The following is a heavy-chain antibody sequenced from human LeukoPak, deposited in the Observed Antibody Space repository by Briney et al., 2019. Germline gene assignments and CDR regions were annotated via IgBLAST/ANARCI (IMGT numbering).Heavy chain of an antibody. J-gene: IGHJ5*02. D-gene: IGHD1-14*01. V-gene: IGHV1-18*01. CDR2: ISTSNGNT. Sequence: ASVKVSCKASGYTFISNDITWVRQAPGQGLEWMGWISTSNGNTDYAQKFQGRVTMTTDTSTSTVYMELRSLRLDDTAVYYCARDPYHRMGPPLDLWGQGTLVTVSS. CDR3: ARDPYHRMGPPLDL. CDR1: GYTFISND.